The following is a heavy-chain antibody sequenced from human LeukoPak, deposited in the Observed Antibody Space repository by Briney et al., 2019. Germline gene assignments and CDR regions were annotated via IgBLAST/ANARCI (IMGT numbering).Heavy chain of an antibody. CDR1: GFTFRSHG. CDR3: AKDDAWLQFGE. D-gene: IGHD3-10*01. J-gene: IGHJ4*02. Sequence: PGGSLRLSCAASGFTFRSHGMNWVRQAPGKGLEWVSGISPRGDITYYADSVKGRFTISRDNSKNTLYLEVISLTAEDTAVYYCAKDDAWLQFGEWSQGTLVTVSS. CDR2: ISPRGDIT. V-gene: IGHV3-23*01.